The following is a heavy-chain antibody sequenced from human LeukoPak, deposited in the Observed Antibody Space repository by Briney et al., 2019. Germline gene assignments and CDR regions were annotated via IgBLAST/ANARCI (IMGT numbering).Heavy chain of an antibody. V-gene: IGHV1-69*01. CDR1: GGTFSSYA. CDR2: IIPTFGTA. J-gene: IGHJ6*02. Sequence: SVQVSCKASGGTFSSYAISWVRQAPGQGLEWMGGIIPTFGTANYAQKFQGRVTITADESTSTAYMELSSLRSEDTAVYYCARGIVVVPAAPGEVYYYYGMDVWGQGTTVTVSS. CDR3: ARGIVVVPAAPGEVYYYYGMDV. D-gene: IGHD2-2*01.